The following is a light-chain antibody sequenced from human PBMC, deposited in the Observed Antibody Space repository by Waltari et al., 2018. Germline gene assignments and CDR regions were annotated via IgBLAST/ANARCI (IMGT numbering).Light chain of an antibody. CDR1: QTINRW. CDR2: GAS. CDR3: QRSATSPWT. Sequence: DIQMTQSPSSLSASVGDRVTITCRASQTINRWLNWYHHSPGKAPKLLIVGASSLQSGVPSRCNGSGSGTDFSLTISNLQPEDFETYYWQRSATSPWTFGQGTRVEIK. V-gene: IGKV1-39*01. J-gene: IGKJ1*01.